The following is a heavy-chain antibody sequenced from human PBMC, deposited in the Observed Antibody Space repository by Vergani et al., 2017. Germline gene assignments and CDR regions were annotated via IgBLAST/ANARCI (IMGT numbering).Heavy chain of an antibody. J-gene: IGHJ4*02. Sequence: QVQLVESGGGVVQPGRSLRLSCAASGFTFGDYYMTWIRQAPGKGLEWISYISGSGHTKYYADSVKGRFAISRDNAKNSLYLQMNNLRVEDTAVYYCARDLLPGTLLLLAYWGQGTLISVSS. V-gene: IGHV3-11*04. CDR3: ARDLLPGTLLLLAY. CDR1: GFTFGDYY. CDR2: ISGSGHTK. D-gene: IGHD1-7*01.